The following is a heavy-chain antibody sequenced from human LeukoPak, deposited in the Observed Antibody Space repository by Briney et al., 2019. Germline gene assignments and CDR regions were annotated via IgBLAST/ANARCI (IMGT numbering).Heavy chain of an antibody. CDR2: ISGSGGST. CDR3: AKITMIVVSGPFDY. CDR1: GFTFSSYA. J-gene: IGHJ4*02. Sequence: GGSLRLSCAASGFTFSSYAMSWVRQAPGRGLEWVSAISGSGGSTYYADSVKGRFTISRDNSKNTLYLQMNSRRAEDTAVYYCAKITMIVVSGPFDYWGQGTLVTVSS. V-gene: IGHV3-23*01. D-gene: IGHD3-22*01.